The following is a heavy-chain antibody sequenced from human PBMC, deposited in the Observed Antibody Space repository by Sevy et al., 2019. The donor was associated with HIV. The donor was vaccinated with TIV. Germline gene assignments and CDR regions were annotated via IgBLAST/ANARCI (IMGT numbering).Heavy chain of an antibody. CDR1: GGSINNYY. J-gene: IGHJ5*02. V-gene: IGHV4-59*01. CDR2: ISYSGNT. D-gene: IGHD4-4*01. Sequence: SETLSLTCSVSGGSINNYYWSWIRQPPGKGLEWIENISYSGNTNYNPSFKSRVTISVDTSKNQFSLKLRSVTAADTAVYYCARSKWFDVWGQGTLVTVSS. CDR3: ARSKWFDV.